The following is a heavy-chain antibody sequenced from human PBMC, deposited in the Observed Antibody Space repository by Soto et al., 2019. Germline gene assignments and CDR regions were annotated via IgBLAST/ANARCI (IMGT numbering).Heavy chain of an antibody. CDR3: ARAGISQAAAGSLDCCPIDS. CDR2: IYSGGTT. Sequence: GESLRLSYAASGFTVSSNYMSWVRQAPGKGLERVSIIYSGGTTYYADSVKGRFTISRDNSKNTLYLQMNSLRAEDTAVYYCARAGISQAAAGSLDCCPIDSWGQGT. D-gene: IGHD6-13*01. V-gene: IGHV3-66*01. CDR1: GFTVSSNY. J-gene: IGHJ4*02.